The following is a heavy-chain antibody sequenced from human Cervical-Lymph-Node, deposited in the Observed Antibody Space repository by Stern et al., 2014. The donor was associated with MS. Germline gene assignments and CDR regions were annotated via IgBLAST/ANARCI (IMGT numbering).Heavy chain of an antibody. D-gene: IGHD3-10*01. J-gene: IGHJ6*02. CDR2: IIPMFGTA. CDR3: ASSVGELTPEAV. CDR1: GGIFSSFA. V-gene: IGHV1-69*01. Sequence: QLVQSGAEVKKPGSSARVSCKASGGIFSSFAISWVRQAPGQGLEWMGGIIPMFGTANYAQKFQGRVTITADDSTTTAYMEVSSLRYEDTAVYYCASSVGELTPEAVWGQGTTVTVFS.